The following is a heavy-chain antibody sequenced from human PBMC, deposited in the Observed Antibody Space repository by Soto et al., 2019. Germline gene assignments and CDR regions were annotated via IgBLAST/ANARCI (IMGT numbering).Heavy chain of an antibody. CDR1: GDSVSSKSAS. V-gene: IGHV6-1*01. CDR3: ARSGNEGAVDY. CDR2: TYYRSKWYN. D-gene: IGHD1-26*01. J-gene: IGHJ4*02. Sequence: SQTLSLTCVISGDSVSSKSASWNLIRQSPSRGLEWLGRTYYRSKWYNEYAVSVKSRIIINPDTSKNQFSLQLNSVTPEDTAVYYCARSGNEGAVDYWGQGTLVTVSS.